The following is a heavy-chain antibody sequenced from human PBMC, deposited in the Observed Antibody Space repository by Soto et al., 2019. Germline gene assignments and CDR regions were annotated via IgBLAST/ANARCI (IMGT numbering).Heavy chain of an antibody. Sequence: SETLSLTCTVSGGSISSGGYYWSWIRQHPGKGLEWIGYIYYSGSTYYNPSLKSRVTISVDTSKNQFSLKLSSVTAADTAVYYCGGVPKKKGGGVVGQIIDVLDIGGKGKRATSSS. CDR1: GGSISSGGYY. V-gene: IGHV4-31*03. CDR2: IYYSGST. J-gene: IGHJ6*04. CDR3: GGVPKKKGGGVVGQIIDVLDI. D-gene: IGHD2-2*03.